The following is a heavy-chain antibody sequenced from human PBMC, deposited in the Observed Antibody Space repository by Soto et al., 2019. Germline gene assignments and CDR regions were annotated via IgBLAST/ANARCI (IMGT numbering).Heavy chain of an antibody. CDR3: ARHIGAYYDNNGYPYFDY. Sequence: PGESLKISCKGSGYSFTSYWISWVRQMPGKGLEWMGRIDPSDSYTNYSPSFQGHVTISADKSISTAHLQWYDLKASDSAMYYCARHIGAYYDNNGYPYFDYWGQGTRVTVSS. V-gene: IGHV5-10-1*01. CDR2: IDPSDSYT. J-gene: IGHJ4*02. CDR1: GYSFTSYW. D-gene: IGHD3-22*01.